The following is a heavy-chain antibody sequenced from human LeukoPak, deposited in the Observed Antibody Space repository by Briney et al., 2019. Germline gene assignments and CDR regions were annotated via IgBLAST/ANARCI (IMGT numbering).Heavy chain of an antibody. CDR3: AKVLVLVSANRYYFDY. V-gene: IGHV3-23*01. CDR2: ISGSGNRT. CDR1: GLTFSGSA. J-gene: IGHJ4*02. D-gene: IGHD2-15*01. Sequence: GGPLRLSCAASGLTFSGSAMSWVRQAPGKGLEWVSLISGSGNRTYYADSVKGRFTISRDNSKNTLYLQMSSLRAEDTAVYYCAKVLVLVSANRYYFDYWGQGTLATVSS.